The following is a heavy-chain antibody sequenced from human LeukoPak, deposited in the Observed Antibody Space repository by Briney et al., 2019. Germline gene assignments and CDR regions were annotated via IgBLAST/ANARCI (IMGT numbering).Heavy chain of an antibody. CDR3: AIGRIMEAATYYYYYYYMDV. D-gene: IGHD1-26*01. V-gene: IGHV4-34*01. J-gene: IGHJ6*03. CDR1: GGSFSGYY. CDR2: INHSGST. Sequence: KPSETLSLTCAVYGGSFSGYYWSWIRQPPGKGLEWIGEINHSGSTNYNPSLKSRVTISVDTSKNQFSLKLSSVTAADTAVYYCAIGRIMEAATYYYYYYYMDVWGKGTTVTVSS.